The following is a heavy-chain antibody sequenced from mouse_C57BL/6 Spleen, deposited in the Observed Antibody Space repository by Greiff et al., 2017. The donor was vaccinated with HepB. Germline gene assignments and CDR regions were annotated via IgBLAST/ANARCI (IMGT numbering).Heavy chain of an antibody. J-gene: IGHJ3*01. CDR2: INPNNGGT. Sequence: VQLQQSGPELVKPGASVKISCKASGYTFTDYYMNWVKQSHGKSLEWIGDINPNNGGTSYNQKFKGKATLTVDKSSSTAYMELRSLTSEDSAVYYCAKYDYDGIAYWGQGTLVTVSA. CDR1: GYTFTDYY. V-gene: IGHV1-26*01. CDR3: AKYDYDGIAY. D-gene: IGHD2-4*01.